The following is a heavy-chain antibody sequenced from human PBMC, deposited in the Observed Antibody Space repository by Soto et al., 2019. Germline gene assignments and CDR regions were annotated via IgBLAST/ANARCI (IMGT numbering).Heavy chain of an antibody. V-gene: IGHV3-7*01. CDR2: ISPDGHDR. Sequence: GWSLRLSCTASGFTFSTYWMTWLRQAPGKGLEWVAHISPDGHDRLYVDSVRGRFTVSRDNTENSLYLQMNFLRVEDTDVYYCANPSRDTSPDFWGRGTLVTVSA. CDR3: ANPSRDTSPDF. D-gene: IGHD3-10*01. CDR1: GFTFSTYW. J-gene: IGHJ4*02.